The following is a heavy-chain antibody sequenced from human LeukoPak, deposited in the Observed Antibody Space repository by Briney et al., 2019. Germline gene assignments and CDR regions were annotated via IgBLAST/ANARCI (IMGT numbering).Heavy chain of an antibody. J-gene: IGHJ4*02. V-gene: IGHV3-15*01. Sequence: PGGSLRLSCTASGFTFSYAWMNWVRQAPGKGLEWVGRIKSKSDGGTIDYAAPVKGRFTISRDDSKNTLYLQIHSLKTEDTAVYYCTTDGLYSIDYWGQGTLVTVSS. CDR1: GFTFSYAW. D-gene: IGHD2-15*01. CDR3: TTDGLYSIDY. CDR2: IKSKSDGGTI.